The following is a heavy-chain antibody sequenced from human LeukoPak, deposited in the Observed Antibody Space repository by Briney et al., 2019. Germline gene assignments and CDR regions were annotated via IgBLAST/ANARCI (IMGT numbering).Heavy chain of an antibody. J-gene: IGHJ5*02. Sequence: GASVKVSCRASGFPFNTHAVAWVRQAPGQGLEWMGWINPNSGGTNYAQKFQGRVTMTRDTSISTAYMELSRLRSDDTAVYYCARGGLVRGVIIKNWFDPWGQGTLVTVSS. V-gene: IGHV1-2*02. CDR3: ARGGLVRGVIIKNWFDP. D-gene: IGHD3-10*01. CDR2: INPNSGGT. CDR1: GFPFNTHA.